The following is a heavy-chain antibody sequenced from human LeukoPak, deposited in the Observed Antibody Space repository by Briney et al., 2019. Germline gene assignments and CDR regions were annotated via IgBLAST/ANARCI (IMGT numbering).Heavy chain of an antibody. J-gene: IGHJ4*02. Sequence: SETLSLTXTVSGGSISSSSYYWGWIRQPPGKGLEWIVSIYYSGSTYYNPSLKSRVTISVDTSKTQFSLKLSSVTAADTAVYYCARVAPNWNDVPGFDYWGQGTLVTVSS. D-gene: IGHD1-1*01. V-gene: IGHV4-39*01. CDR2: IYYSGST. CDR3: ARVAPNWNDVPGFDY. CDR1: GGSISSSSYY.